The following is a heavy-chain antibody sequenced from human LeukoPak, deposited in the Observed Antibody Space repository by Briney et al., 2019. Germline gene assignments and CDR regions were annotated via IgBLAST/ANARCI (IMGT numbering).Heavy chain of an antibody. CDR2: IWYDGSNK. J-gene: IGHJ3*02. CDR3: AKRYRYGMIVVAWGAFDI. D-gene: IGHD3-22*01. V-gene: IGHV3-33*06. CDR1: GFTFSSYG. Sequence: GGSLRLSCAASGFTFSSYGMHWVRQAPGKGLEWVAVIWYDGSNKYYADSVKGRFTISRDNSKNTLYLQMNSLRDEDTAVYYCAKRYRYGMIVVAWGAFDIWGQGTMVTVSS.